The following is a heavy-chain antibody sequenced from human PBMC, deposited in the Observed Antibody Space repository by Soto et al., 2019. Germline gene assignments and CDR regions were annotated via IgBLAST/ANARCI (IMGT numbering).Heavy chain of an antibody. CDR1: GGTFSSYT. Sequence: ASVKVSCKASGGTFSSYTISWVRQAPGQGLEWMGRIIPILGIANYAQKFQGRVTITADKSTSTAYMELSSLRSEDTAVYYCARVAVSKSRTYAFDIWGQGTMVTVSS. CDR2: IIPILGIA. CDR3: ARVAVSKSRTYAFDI. D-gene: IGHD5-12*01. J-gene: IGHJ3*02. V-gene: IGHV1-69*02.